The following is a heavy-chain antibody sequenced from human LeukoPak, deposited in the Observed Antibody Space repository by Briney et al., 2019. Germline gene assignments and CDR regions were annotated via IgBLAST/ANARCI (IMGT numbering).Heavy chain of an antibody. CDR3: ARDLGYYGSGSYPWFDP. CDR2: INPNSGGT. CDR1: GYAFTGYY. J-gene: IGHJ5*02. D-gene: IGHD3-10*01. Sequence: GASVKVSCKASGYAFTGYYMHWVRQAPGQGLEWMGWINPNSGGTNYAQKFQGRVTMTRDTSISTAYMELSRLRSDDTAVYYCARDLGYYGSGSYPWFDPWGQGTLVTVSS. V-gene: IGHV1-2*02.